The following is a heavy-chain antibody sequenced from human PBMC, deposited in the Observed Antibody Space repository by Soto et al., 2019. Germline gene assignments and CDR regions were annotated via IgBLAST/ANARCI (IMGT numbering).Heavy chain of an antibody. D-gene: IGHD6-19*01. CDR3: VRHYGLVAGFFSPHYYYYGMDV. Sequence: LGESLKISCKGSGYSFTSYWIGWVRQMPGKGLEWMGIIYPGDSDTRYSPSFQGQVTISADKSISTTYLQWSSLKASDTAMYYCVRHYGLVAGFFSPHYYYYGMDVWGQGTTVTVSS. J-gene: IGHJ6*02. CDR1: GYSFTSYW. CDR2: IYPGDSDT. V-gene: IGHV5-51*01.